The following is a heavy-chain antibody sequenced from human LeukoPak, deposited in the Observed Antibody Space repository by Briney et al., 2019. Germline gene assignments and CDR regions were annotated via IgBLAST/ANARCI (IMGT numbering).Heavy chain of an antibody. J-gene: IGHJ4*02. CDR1: GGTFSSYA. V-gene: IGHV1-8*02. CDR2: MNPNSGNT. CDR3: ARGASYGGNSD. Sequence: ASVKVSCKASGGTFSSYAINWVRQATGQGLEWMGWMNPNSGNTGYAQKFQGRVTMTRNTSISTAYMELSSLRSEDTAVYYCARGASYGGNSDWGQGTLVTVSS. D-gene: IGHD4-23*01.